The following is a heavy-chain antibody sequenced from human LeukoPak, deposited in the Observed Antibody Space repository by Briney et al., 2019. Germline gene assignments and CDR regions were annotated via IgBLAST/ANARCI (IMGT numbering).Heavy chain of an antibody. CDR1: GYTFASYD. CDR2: MNPNSGNT. Sequence: GASVKVSCKSSGYTFASYDSNWVRQATGQRLEWMGWMNPNSGNTGYAQKFQDRVTMTRNTSISTAYMELSGLRSEDTAMYYCARKTLYGSGKSWFDPWGQGTLVTVSS. D-gene: IGHD3-10*01. J-gene: IGHJ5*02. CDR3: ARKTLYGSGKSWFDP. V-gene: IGHV1-8*01.